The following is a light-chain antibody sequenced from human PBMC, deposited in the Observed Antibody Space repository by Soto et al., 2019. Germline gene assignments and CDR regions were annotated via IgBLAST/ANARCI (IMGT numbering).Light chain of an antibody. CDR2: EVS. Sequence: QSVLTQPASVSGSPGQSITISCTGTSSDVGGYNYVSWYQHHPAKAPKLMIYEVSNRPSGVSNRFSGSKSGNTASLTISGLQAEDEAGYYCSSYTSSGTVVFGGGTKVTVL. V-gene: IGLV2-14*01. CDR1: SSDVGGYNY. J-gene: IGLJ2*01. CDR3: SSYTSSGTVV.